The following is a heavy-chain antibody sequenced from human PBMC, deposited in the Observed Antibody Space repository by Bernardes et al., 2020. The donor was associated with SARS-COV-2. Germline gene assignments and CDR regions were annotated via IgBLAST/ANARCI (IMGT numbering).Heavy chain of an antibody. J-gene: IGHJ6*02. Sequence: GGSLRLSCAASGFTFSNYWMSWVRQAPGKGLEWVANIKQDASDKYYVDSVKGRFTIFRDNAKNSLYLQMNSLRVEDTALYFCARDLDSGMDVWGQGTTVTVSS. V-gene: IGHV3-7*01. CDR2: IKQDASDK. CDR3: ARDLDSGMDV. CDR1: GFTFSNYW.